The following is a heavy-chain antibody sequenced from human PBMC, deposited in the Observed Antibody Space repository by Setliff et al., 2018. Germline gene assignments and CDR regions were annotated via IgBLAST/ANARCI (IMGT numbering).Heavy chain of an antibody. V-gene: IGHV1-24*01. Sequence: ASVKVSCKVSGYTLTELSMHWVRQAPGKGLEWMGGFDPEDGETIYAQKFQGRVTMTEDTSTDTAYKELSSLRSEDTAVYYCATNSGGNTIDAFDIWGQGTMVTVS. CDR2: FDPEDGET. J-gene: IGHJ3*02. D-gene: IGHD2-15*01. CDR1: GYTLTELS. CDR3: ATNSGGNTIDAFDI.